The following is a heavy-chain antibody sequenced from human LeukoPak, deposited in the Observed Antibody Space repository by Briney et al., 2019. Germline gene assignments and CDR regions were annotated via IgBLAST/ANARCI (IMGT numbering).Heavy chain of an antibody. D-gene: IGHD3-22*01. CDR1: GLTFSNYA. CDR3: ARERWYYDSSGYYYPFGMDV. J-gene: IGHJ6*02. CDR2: ISTNGDRT. V-gene: IGHV3-23*01. Sequence: GGSLRLSCAASGLTFSNYAMTWVRQAPGKGLEWVSAISTNGDRTYYADSVKGRFTVSRDNFKNTLYLQMNSLRAEDTALYYCARERWYYDSSGYYYPFGMDVWGQGTTVTVSS.